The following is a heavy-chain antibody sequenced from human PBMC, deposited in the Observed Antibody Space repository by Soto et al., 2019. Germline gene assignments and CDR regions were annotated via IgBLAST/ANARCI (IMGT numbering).Heavy chain of an antibody. CDR2: ISPNGGST. CDR1: GYTFTSYG. V-gene: IGHV1-46*03. J-gene: IGHJ3*02. D-gene: IGHD5-12*01. Sequence: ASVKVSCKASGYTFTSYGMSWVRQAPGQGLEWMGLISPNGGSTSYAQKFQGRVTMTRDTSTSTVYMELSSLRSEDTAVYYCARGFWIYRAFDSWGQGTMVTVSS. CDR3: ARGFWIYRAFDS.